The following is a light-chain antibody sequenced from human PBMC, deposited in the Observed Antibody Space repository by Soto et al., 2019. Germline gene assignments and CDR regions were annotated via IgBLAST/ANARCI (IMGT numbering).Light chain of an antibody. J-gene: IGKJ3*01. CDR1: QSVGSF. CDR3: QHRSNWLGT. CDR2: DAS. Sequence: EIVLTQSPATLSLSPGERATLSCRASQSVGSFLAWYQQKSGQSPRLLIYDASNRATGIPARFSGSGSGTDFTPTISSLEPEDFAVYYCQHRSNWLGTFGHGTKVDIK. V-gene: IGKV3-11*01.